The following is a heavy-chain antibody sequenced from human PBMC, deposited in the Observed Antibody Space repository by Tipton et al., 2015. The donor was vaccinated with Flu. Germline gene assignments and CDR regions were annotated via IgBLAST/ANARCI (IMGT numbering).Heavy chain of an antibody. CDR3: ARELDESARHYYYGMDV. D-gene: IGHD6-6*01. V-gene: IGHV3-53*01. CDR1: GFNVSSNY. J-gene: IGHJ6*02. Sequence: SLRLSCAASGFNVSSNYMSWVRQAPGKGLEWVSVIYSGGSTYYVDSVKGRFTISRDNSKNTLYLQVNSLRAEDTAVYYCARELDESARHYYYGMDVWGQGTTVTVSS. CDR2: IYSGGST.